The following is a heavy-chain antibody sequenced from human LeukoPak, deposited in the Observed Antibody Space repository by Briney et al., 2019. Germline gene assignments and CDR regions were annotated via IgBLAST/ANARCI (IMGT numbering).Heavy chain of an antibody. Sequence: PGGSLRLSCAASGFTFSSYAMSWVRQAPGKGLEWVSAISGSGGSTYYADSVKGRITISRDNSKNTLYLQMNSLRAEDTAVYYCAESSVYSGYDDDYWGQGTLVTVSS. CDR2: ISGSGGST. V-gene: IGHV3-23*01. J-gene: IGHJ4*02. CDR1: GFTFSSYA. CDR3: AESSVYSGYDDDY. D-gene: IGHD5-12*01.